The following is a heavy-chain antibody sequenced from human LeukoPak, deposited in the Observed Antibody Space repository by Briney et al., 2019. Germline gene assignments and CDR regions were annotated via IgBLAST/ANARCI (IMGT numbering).Heavy chain of an antibody. Sequence: GASVKVSCKASGHTFTSYDMNWVRQATGQGLEWMGWMNPNSGNTGYAQKFQGRVTMTRNTSISTAYMELSSLRSEDTAVYYCARGITGYCSGGSCSLYFDYWGQGTLVTVSS. CDR3: ARGITGYCSGGSCSLYFDY. D-gene: IGHD2-15*01. CDR1: GHTFTSYD. CDR2: MNPNSGNT. V-gene: IGHV1-8*01. J-gene: IGHJ4*02.